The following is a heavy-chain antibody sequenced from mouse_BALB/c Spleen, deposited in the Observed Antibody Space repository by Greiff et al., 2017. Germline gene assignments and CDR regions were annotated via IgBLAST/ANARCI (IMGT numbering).Heavy chain of an antibody. J-gene: IGHJ2*01. CDR3: ARNTRDYLDY. V-gene: IGHV2-6-4*01. CDR1: GFSLSRYS. CDR2: IWGGGST. Sequence: QVQLKESGPGLVAPSQSLSITCTVSGFSLSRYSVHWVRQPPGKGLEWLGMIWGGGSTDYNTALKSRLCISKDNTKSQVFLKMNSRQTDDTAMYYCARNTRDYLDYWGQGTTLTVSS.